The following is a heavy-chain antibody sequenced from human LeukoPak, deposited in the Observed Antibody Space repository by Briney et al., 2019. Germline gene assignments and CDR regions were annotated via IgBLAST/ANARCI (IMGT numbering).Heavy chain of an antibody. CDR2: ISGYNAKT. CDR1: GYTFTSYG. V-gene: IGHV1-18*01. CDR3: ARDLPYRGYTYDSPTVDY. J-gene: IGHJ4*02. D-gene: IGHD5-18*01. Sequence: ASVKVSCKASGYTFTSYGISWVRQAPGQGLEWMGWISGYNAKTNYAQKLQGRITMTTDTSTGTAYMELRSLRSDDTAVYYCARDLPYRGYTYDSPTVDYWGQGTLVTVSS.